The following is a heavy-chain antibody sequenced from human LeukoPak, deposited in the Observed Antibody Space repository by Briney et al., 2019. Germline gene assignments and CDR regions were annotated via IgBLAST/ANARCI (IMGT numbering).Heavy chain of an antibody. CDR1: GFTFNNYG. Sequence: GGSLRLSCAASGFTFNNYGMHWVRQAPGKGLDWVAVISYDGSNKYYADSVKGRFTISRDNSKNTLYLQMNSLRAEDTAVYYCARDRRDHCSSTSCYKWNAFDIWGQGTMVTVSS. V-gene: IGHV3-30*03. CDR2: ISYDGSNK. CDR3: ARDRRDHCSSTSCYKWNAFDI. D-gene: IGHD2-2*02. J-gene: IGHJ3*02.